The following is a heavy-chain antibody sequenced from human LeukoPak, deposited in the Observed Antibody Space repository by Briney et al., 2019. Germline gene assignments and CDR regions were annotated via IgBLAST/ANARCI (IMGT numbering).Heavy chain of an antibody. J-gene: IGHJ2*01. CDR1: GFTFSSYA. V-gene: IGHV3-23*01. CDR2: ISGSGGST. Sequence: GGSLRLSCAASGFTFSSYAMSWVRQAPGKGLEWVSAISGSGGSTYYADSVKGRFTISRDNSKNTLYLQMNSLRAEDTAVCYCAKDRLDWGRSPPRYFDLWGRGTLVTVSS. CDR3: AKDRLDWGRSPPRYFDL. D-gene: IGHD3/OR15-3a*01.